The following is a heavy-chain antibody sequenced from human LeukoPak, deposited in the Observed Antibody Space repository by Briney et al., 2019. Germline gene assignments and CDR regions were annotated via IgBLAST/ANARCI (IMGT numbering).Heavy chain of an antibody. CDR1: GGSFSGYY. CDR2: INHSGST. Sequence: SETLSLTCAVYGGSFSGYYWSWIRQPPGKGLEWIGEINHSGSTNYNPSLKSRVTISVDTSKNQFSLKLSSVTAADTAVHYCARHSRRIAVAGRTIDYWGQGTLVTVSS. V-gene: IGHV4-34*01. CDR3: ARHSRRIAVAGRTIDY. J-gene: IGHJ4*02. D-gene: IGHD6-19*01.